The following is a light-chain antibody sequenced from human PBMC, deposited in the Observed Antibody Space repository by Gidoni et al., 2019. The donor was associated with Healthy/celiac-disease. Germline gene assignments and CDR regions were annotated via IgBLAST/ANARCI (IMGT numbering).Light chain of an antibody. CDR2: GAS. CDR1: QSVSSSY. V-gene: IGKV3-20*01. J-gene: IGKJ4*02. Sequence: EIVLTQSPGTLSLSPGERATLSCRASQSVSSSYLAWYQQKPGQAPRLLIYGASSRATGIPDRFSGSGSGTDFTLTISRLEPEDFAVYYCQQYGSSRARFGGXTKVEIK. CDR3: QQYGSSRAR.